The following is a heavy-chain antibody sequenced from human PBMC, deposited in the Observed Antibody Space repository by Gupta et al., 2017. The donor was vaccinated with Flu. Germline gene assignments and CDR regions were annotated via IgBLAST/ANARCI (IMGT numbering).Heavy chain of an antibody. V-gene: IGHV3-74*01. D-gene: IGHD3-16*01. Sequence: ASGITISGYWMHGVRQVPGKGLVWVSRIKDDGTITHYADSVKGRFTISRDNANNAVYLQMNSLRPEDTALYYCVRDRTSWDWGQGTLVTVSS. J-gene: IGHJ4*02. CDR1: GITISGYW. CDR3: VRDRTSWD. CDR2: IKDDGTIT.